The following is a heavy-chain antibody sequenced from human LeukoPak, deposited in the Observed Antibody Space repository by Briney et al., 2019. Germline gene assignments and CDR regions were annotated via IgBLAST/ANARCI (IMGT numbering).Heavy chain of an antibody. CDR3: ASIAVAGQRVKRYNWFDP. CDR1: GGSISSGSYY. CDR2: IYTSGST. J-gene: IGHJ5*02. D-gene: IGHD6-19*01. Sequence: SETLSLTCTVSGGSISSGSYYWSWIRQPAGKGLEWIGRIYTSGSTNYNPSLKSRVTISVDTSKNQFSLKLSSVTAADTAVYYCASIAVAGQRVKRYNWFDPWGQGTLVTVSS. V-gene: IGHV4-61*02.